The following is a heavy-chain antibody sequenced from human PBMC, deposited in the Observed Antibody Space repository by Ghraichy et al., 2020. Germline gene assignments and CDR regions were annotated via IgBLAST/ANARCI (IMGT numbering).Heavy chain of an antibody. CDR3: ARRYCSGGSCYGGNDDAFDI. V-gene: IGHV3-33*01. J-gene: IGHJ3*02. CDR1: GFTFSSYG. Sequence: GGSLRLSCAASGFTFSSYGMHWVRQAPGKGLEWVAVIWYDGSNKYYADSVKGRFTISRDNSKNTLYLQMNSLRAEDTAVYYCARRYCSGGSCYGGNDDAFDIWGQGTMVTVSS. D-gene: IGHD2-15*01. CDR2: IWYDGSNK.